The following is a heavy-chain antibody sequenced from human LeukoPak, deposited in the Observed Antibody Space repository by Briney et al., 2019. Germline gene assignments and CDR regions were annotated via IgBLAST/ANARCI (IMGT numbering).Heavy chain of an antibody. Sequence: GGSLRLSCAASGFTFSSYGMSWVRQAPGKGLEWVSVIYSGGSTYYADSVKGRFTISRDNSKNTLYLQMNSLRAEDTAVYYCARKYSSGWYGDLGYWGQGTLVTVSS. D-gene: IGHD6-19*01. CDR1: GFTFSSYG. CDR3: ARKYSSGWYGDLGY. V-gene: IGHV3-66*01. J-gene: IGHJ4*02. CDR2: IYSGGST.